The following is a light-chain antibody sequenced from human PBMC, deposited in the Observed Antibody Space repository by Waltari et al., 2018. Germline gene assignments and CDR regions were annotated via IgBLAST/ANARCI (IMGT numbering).Light chain of an antibody. CDR3: SSYTSSSTPVVV. J-gene: IGLJ2*01. CDR2: DVS. Sequence: QSALTQPASVSGSPGQSITIPCTGTSSDVGGYNYVPWYQQHPGKAPKLMIYDVSNRPSGVSNRFSGSKSGNTASLTISGLQAEDEADYYCSSYTSSSTPVVVFGGGTK. V-gene: IGLV2-14*03. CDR1: SSDVGGYNY.